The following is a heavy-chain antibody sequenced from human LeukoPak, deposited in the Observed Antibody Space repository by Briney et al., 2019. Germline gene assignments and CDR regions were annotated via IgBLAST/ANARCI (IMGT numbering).Heavy chain of an antibody. CDR1: GLPFGSYW. J-gene: IGHJ5*02. Sequence: GGPLSLSCAALGLPFGSYWMSWARQPPGKGLEWLANIKQDGSEKYYVDSVKGRFTISRDNAKNSLYLQMNSLRAEDTAVYYCARDRGSSSWNWFDPWGQGTLVTVSS. V-gene: IGHV3-7*01. CDR3: ARDRGSSSWNWFDP. CDR2: IKQDGSEK. D-gene: IGHD6-13*01.